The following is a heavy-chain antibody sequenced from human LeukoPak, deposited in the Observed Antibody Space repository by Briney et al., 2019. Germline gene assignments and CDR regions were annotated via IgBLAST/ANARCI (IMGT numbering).Heavy chain of an antibody. Sequence: PGGSLRLSCADSGFSFSSYEMNWVRQAPGKGLEWISYISSSGSITFYADSEKGRFTISRDTDRKSLFLQMKSLRAADTAVYYCASTRSTSDWYTRGFEYWGQGTLVTVSS. CDR2: ISSSGSIT. D-gene: IGHD6-19*01. V-gene: IGHV3-48*03. J-gene: IGHJ4*02. CDR3: ASTRSTSDWYTRGFEY. CDR1: GFSFSSYE.